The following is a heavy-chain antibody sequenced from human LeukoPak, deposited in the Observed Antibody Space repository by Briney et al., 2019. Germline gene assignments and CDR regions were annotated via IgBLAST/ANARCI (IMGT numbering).Heavy chain of an antibody. CDR3: ARTYDHDAFDI. CDR2: IYYSGST. J-gene: IGHJ3*02. CDR1: GGSISSSSYY. V-gene: IGHV4-31*03. Sequence: SETLSLTCTVSGGSISSSSYYWGWIRQPPGKGLEWIGYIYYSGSTYYNPSLKSRVTISVDTSKNQFSLKLSSVTAADTAVYYCARTYDHDAFDIWGQGTMVTVS. D-gene: IGHD3-16*01.